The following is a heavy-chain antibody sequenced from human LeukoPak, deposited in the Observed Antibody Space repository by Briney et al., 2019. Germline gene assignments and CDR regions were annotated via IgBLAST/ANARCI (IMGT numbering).Heavy chain of an antibody. J-gene: IGHJ4*02. CDR2: IYYTGST. D-gene: IGHD3-22*01. Sequence: SETLSLTCTVSGASISTNFYYWGWIRQPPGKGLEWIGTIYYTGSTYYNPSLKSRVTISVDTSKNQFSLKLRSVTAADTAVYYCARHDRDYFGSSGSLDYWGQGTLVNVSS. CDR3: ARHDRDYFGSSGSLDY. V-gene: IGHV4-39*01. CDR1: GASISTNFYY.